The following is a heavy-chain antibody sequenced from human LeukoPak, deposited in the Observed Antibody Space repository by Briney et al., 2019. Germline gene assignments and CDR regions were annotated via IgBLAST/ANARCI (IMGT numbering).Heavy chain of an antibody. CDR2: IDSNSRTI. V-gene: IGHV3-48*03. CDR1: GFTFSTYE. J-gene: IGHJ4*02. Sequence: GGSLRLSCAASGFTFSTYEMDWVRQAPGKGLEWVSYIDSNSRTIHYADSVKGRFTISRDNAKNSLYLQMSSLRAEDTAVYYCAREYCSGGSCYTNWGQGTLVTVSS. D-gene: IGHD2-15*01. CDR3: AREYCSGGSCYTN.